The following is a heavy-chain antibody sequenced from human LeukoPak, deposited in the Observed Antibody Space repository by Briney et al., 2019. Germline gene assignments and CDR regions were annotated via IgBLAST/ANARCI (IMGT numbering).Heavy chain of an antibody. CDR1: GFTFSSYG. Sequence: PGGSLRLSCAASGFTFSSYGMHWVRQAPGKGLEWVAVIWYDGSNKYYADSVKGRFTISRDNSKNTLYLQMNSLRAEDTAVYYCARWQEWLQQGFDYWGQGTLVTVSS. V-gene: IGHV3-33*01. CDR3: ARWQEWLQQGFDY. J-gene: IGHJ4*02. CDR2: IWYDGSNK. D-gene: IGHD5-12*01.